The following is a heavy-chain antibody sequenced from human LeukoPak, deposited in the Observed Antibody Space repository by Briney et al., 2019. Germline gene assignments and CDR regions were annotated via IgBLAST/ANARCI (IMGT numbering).Heavy chain of an antibody. J-gene: IGHJ4*02. CDR3: ARGNGGVYYFDY. CDR2: INPNSGGT. V-gene: IGHV1-2*02. Sequence: ASVKVSCKASGYTFTGYYVHWVRQAPGQGLEWMGWINPNSGGTNYAQKFQGRVTMTRDTSISTAYMELSRLRSDDTAVYYCARGNGGVYYFDYWGQGTLVTVSS. CDR1: GYTFTGYY. D-gene: IGHD3-16*01.